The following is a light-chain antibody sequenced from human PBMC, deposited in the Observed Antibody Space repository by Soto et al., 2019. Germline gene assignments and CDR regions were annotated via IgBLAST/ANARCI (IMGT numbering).Light chain of an antibody. V-gene: IGKV1-5*01. CDR3: LQYNGYYRT. Sequence: DIQMTQSTSTLSASVGDTVTITCRASQTISGWLAWYQQRPGKAPNLLIFDASTLESGVPSRFSGSGSGTTFTLTISRLQADDFATYYCLQYNGYYRTFGQGTKVDIK. CDR1: QTISGW. CDR2: DAS. J-gene: IGKJ1*01.